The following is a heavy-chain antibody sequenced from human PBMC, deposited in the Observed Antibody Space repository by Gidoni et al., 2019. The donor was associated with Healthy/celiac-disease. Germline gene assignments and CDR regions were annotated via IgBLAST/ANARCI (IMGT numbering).Heavy chain of an antibody. CDR2: INHSGST. J-gene: IGHJ4*02. CDR3: ARGSGRKTYYYGSGSYYIDY. D-gene: IGHD3-10*01. Sequence: QVQLQQWGAGLLKPSETLSLTCAVYGGSFSGYYWSWIRQPPGKGLEWIGEINHSGSTNYNPSLKSRVTISVDTSKNQFSLKLSSVTAADTAVYDCARGSGRKTYYYGSGSYYIDYWGQGTLVTVSS. V-gene: IGHV4-34*01. CDR1: GGSFSGYY.